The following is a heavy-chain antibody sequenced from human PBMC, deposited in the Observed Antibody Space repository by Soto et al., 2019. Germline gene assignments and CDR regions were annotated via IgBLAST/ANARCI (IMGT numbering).Heavy chain of an antibody. D-gene: IGHD2-15*01. Sequence: QITLKESGPTLVKPTQTLTLTCTFSGFSLSTSGVGVGWIRQPPGKALEWLALIYWDDDKRYSPSLKSRLTITNDTSKSQVVLTMTNMDPVDTATYYCAHRPSYCSGGSCYSGFDYWGQGTLVTVSS. J-gene: IGHJ4*02. V-gene: IGHV2-5*02. CDR3: AHRPSYCSGGSCYSGFDY. CDR1: GFSLSTSGVG. CDR2: IYWDDDK.